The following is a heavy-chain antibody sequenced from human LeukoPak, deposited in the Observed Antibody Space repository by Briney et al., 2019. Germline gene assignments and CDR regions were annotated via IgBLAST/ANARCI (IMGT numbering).Heavy chain of an antibody. Sequence: SETLSLTCTVSGGSISSYYWSWTRQPPGKGLEWIGYIYYSGSTNYNPSLKSRVAISLDTSRNQFSLKLNSVTAADAAVYYCAKSNGYGLVDIWGQGTMVTVSS. D-gene: IGHD3-10*01. V-gene: IGHV4-59*12. CDR3: AKSNGYGLVDI. CDR1: GGSISSYY. CDR2: IYYSGST. J-gene: IGHJ3*02.